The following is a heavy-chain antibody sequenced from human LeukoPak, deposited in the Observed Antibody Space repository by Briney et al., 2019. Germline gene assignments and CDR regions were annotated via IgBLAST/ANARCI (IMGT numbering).Heavy chain of an antibody. D-gene: IGHD2-2*01. CDR3: ARYYCTSTTCYYFDY. Sequence: SETLSLTCTVSGGSISTYYWSWIRQPPGKGLEWIGYIYYSGSTNYNPSLKSRVTISIDTSKNQFSLKLSSVTAADTAVYYCARYYCTSTTCYYFDYWGQGTLVTVSS. J-gene: IGHJ4*02. V-gene: IGHV4-59*01. CDR2: IYYSGST. CDR1: GGSISTYY.